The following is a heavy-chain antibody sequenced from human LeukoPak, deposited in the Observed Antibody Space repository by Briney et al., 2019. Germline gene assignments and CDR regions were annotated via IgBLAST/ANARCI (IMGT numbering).Heavy chain of an antibody. CDR3: ARLEGGSYQVDY. J-gene: IGHJ4*02. V-gene: IGHV4-59*08. D-gene: IGHD1-26*01. Sequence: SETLSLTCTVSGGSISSYYWSWIRQPPGKGLEWIGYIYYSGSTNYNPSLKSRVTMSVDTSKNQFSLKLSSVTAADTAVYYCARLEGGSYQVDYWGQGTLVTVSS. CDR2: IYYSGST. CDR1: GGSISSYY.